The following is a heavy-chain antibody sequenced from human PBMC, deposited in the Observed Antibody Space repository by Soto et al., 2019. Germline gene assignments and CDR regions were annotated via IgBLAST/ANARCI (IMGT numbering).Heavy chain of an antibody. J-gene: IGHJ4*02. Sequence: GESLKISCKGSGYSFTNYWLGWVRQMPGKGLEWMGLIYPGDSDTRYSPSFEGQVTISADKSISTAYLQWSGLKASDTAMYYCARRKDSSTNSLSFRAGFDYCGQGPLVTVSS. CDR1: GYSFTNYW. V-gene: IGHV5-51*01. CDR3: ARRKDSSTNSLSFRAGFDY. D-gene: IGHD2-2*01. CDR2: IYPGDSDT.